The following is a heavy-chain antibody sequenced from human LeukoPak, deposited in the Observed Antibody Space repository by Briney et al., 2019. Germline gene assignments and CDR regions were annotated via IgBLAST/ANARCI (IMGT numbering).Heavy chain of an antibody. CDR3: AKDRGLFRGFDWLLAFDI. J-gene: IGHJ3*02. V-gene: IGHV3-23*01. Sequence: GGSLRLSCAASGFTFSSYAMSWVRQAPGKGLEWVSAISGSGGSTYYADSVKGRFTISRDNSKNTLYLQMNSLRAEDTAVYYCAKDRGLFRGFDWLLAFDIWGQGTMVTVSS. CDR1: GFTFSSYA. CDR2: ISGSGGST. D-gene: IGHD3-9*01.